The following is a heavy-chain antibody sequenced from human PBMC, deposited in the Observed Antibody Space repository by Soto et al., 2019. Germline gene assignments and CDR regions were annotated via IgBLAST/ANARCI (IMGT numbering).Heavy chain of an antibody. CDR3: TRDPVDSPVFDY. V-gene: IGHV3-7*01. CDR1: GFTFSEYW. CDR2: IGRDGSEK. J-gene: IGHJ4*02. Sequence: PGGSLRLSCAASGFTFSEYWMSWVRQGPGKGLEWVANIGRDGSEKYHVDSVKGRFTISRDHSKNTLYLQMNSLRAEDTAVYYCTRDPVDSPVFDYWGQGTLVTVSS. D-gene: IGHD2-15*01.